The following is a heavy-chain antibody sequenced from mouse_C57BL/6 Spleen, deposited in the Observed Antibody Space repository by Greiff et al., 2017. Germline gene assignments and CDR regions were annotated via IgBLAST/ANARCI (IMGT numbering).Heavy chain of an antibody. D-gene: IGHD2-3*01. CDR3: ARQMVTTAYAMDY. J-gene: IGHJ4*01. CDR1: GFTFSSYG. Sequence: DVQLQESGGDLVKPGGSLKLSCAASGFTFSSYGMSWVRQTPDKRLEWVATISSGGSYTYYPDSVKGRFTISRDNAKNTLYLQMSSLKSEDTAMYYCARQMVTTAYAMDYWGQGTSVTVSS. V-gene: IGHV5-6*01. CDR2: ISSGGSYT.